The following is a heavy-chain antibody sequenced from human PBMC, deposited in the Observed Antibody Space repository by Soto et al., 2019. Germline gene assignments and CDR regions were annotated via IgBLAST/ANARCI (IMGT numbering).Heavy chain of an antibody. CDR3: AIEPLDGMDV. CDR2: IYHTGNT. V-gene: IGHV4-30-4*01. J-gene: IGHJ6*02. Sequence: QVQLHQSGPGLVKPSQTLSLECTVIGGSVNTGDNYWSWVRQSPGRGLEWIGYIYHTGNTFYNPALENRVTMSVDASKNQFSLTLPSVTAADTAVYCCAIEPLDGMDVWGQGTNVTVSS. CDR1: GGSVNTGDNY.